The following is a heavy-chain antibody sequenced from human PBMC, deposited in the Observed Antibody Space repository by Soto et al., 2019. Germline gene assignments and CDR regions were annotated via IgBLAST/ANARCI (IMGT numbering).Heavy chain of an antibody. J-gene: IGHJ4*02. Sequence: QVQLVQSGAEVKKPGASVKVSCEASGYAFNTYDISWVRQATGQGLEWMGWMNPNSGNTGYAQKFQGRVTMTRDISIGTAYMELSNLRFEDTAMYYCARTLSGYYGYWGQGTLVTVSS. D-gene: IGHD3-22*01. V-gene: IGHV1-8*01. CDR1: GYAFNTYD. CDR2: MNPNSGNT. CDR3: ARTLSGYYGY.